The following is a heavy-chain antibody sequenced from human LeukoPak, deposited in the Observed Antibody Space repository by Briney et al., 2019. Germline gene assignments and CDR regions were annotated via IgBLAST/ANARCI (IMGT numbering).Heavy chain of an antibody. CDR3: ARGLVAAAGRYYGMDV. Sequence: SETLSLTCAVSGGSISSGGYSWSWIRQPPGKGLEWIGYIYHSGSTYYNPSLKSRVTISVDRSKNQFSLKLSSVTAADTAVYYCARGLVAAAGRYYGMDVWGQGTTVTVSS. V-gene: IGHV4-30-2*01. D-gene: IGHD6-13*01. J-gene: IGHJ6*02. CDR1: GGSISSGGYS. CDR2: IYHSGST.